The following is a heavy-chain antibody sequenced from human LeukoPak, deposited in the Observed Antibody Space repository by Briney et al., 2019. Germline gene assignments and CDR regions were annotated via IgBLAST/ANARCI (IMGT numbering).Heavy chain of an antibody. Sequence: GGSLRLSCAASGFTFSSYSMNWVRQAPGKGLEWVSSISSSSSYIYYADSVKGRFTISRDNSKNTLYLQMNSLRAEDTAVYYCARDSGEQWLGTFDPWGQGTLVTVSS. CDR1: GFTFSSYS. CDR2: ISSSSSYI. V-gene: IGHV3-21*01. CDR3: ARDSGEQWLGTFDP. D-gene: IGHD6-19*01. J-gene: IGHJ5*02.